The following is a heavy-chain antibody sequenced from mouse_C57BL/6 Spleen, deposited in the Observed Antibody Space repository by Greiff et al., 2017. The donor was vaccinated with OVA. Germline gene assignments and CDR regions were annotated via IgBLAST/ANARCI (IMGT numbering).Heavy chain of an antibody. CDR3: ARDPRGYFDY. Sequence: ESGPGLVKPSQSLSLTCSVTGYSITSGYYWNWIRQFPGKKLEWMGYISYDGSNNYNPSLKNRISITRDTSKNQFFLKLNSVTTEDTATYYCARDPRGYFDYWGQGTTLTVSS. CDR2: ISYDGSN. CDR1: GYSITSGYY. J-gene: IGHJ2*01. V-gene: IGHV3-6*01.